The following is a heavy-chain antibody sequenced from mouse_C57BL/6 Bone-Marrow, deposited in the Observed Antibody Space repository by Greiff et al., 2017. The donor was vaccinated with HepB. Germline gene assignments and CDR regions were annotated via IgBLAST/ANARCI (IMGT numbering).Heavy chain of an antibody. CDR3: ARSRSTMVKEGYAY. D-gene: IGHD2-1*01. CDR2: IDPNSGGT. Sequence: AQLQQPGAELVKPGASVKLSCKASGYTFTSYWMHWVKQRPGRGLEWIGRIDPNSGGTKYNEKFKSKATLTVDKPSSTAYMQLSSLTSEDSAVYYCARSRSTMVKEGYAYWGQGTLVTVSA. V-gene: IGHV1-72*01. J-gene: IGHJ3*01. CDR1: GYTFTSYW.